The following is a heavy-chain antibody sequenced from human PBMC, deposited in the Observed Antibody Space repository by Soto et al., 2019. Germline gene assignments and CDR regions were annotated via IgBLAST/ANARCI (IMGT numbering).Heavy chain of an antibody. D-gene: IGHD1-26*01. Sequence: EVQLLESGGGLVQPGGALRLSCGASGFSFSTYAMSWVRPAPGKGLEWVSAISGSGGRTYYADSVKGRFSISRDNPKNTLYLQMNSLRAEDTAVYYCAKDLSSGYLDYWGQGTLVTVPS. CDR2: ISGSGGRT. J-gene: IGHJ4*02. CDR3: AKDLSSGYLDY. V-gene: IGHV3-23*01. CDR1: GFSFSTYA.